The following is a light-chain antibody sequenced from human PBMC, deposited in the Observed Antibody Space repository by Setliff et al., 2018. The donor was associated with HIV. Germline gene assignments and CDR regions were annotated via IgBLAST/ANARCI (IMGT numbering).Light chain of an antibody. Sequence: QSVLAQPASVSGSPGQSITISCTGTSSDVGLYNFVSWYQQHPEKVPKLIIYDVTNRPSGISHRFSGAKSGNTASLTISGLQADDEADYYCSSFRTSRKFVFGTGTKVTVL. CDR2: DVT. CDR3: SSFRTSRKFV. V-gene: IGLV2-14*01. CDR1: SSDVGLYNF. J-gene: IGLJ1*01.